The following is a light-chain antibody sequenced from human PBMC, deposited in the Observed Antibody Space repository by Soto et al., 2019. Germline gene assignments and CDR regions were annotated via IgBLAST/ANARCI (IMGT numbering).Light chain of an antibody. CDR3: QGYKNWPYT. J-gene: IGKJ2*01. Sequence: EIVMTQSPATLSVSPGERATLSCRASQRVSRNFAWYRQQPGPAPTLLIFGASPRATGIPARFTGSGSGTDYTHTNRSRQSEDGAVYYCQGYKNWPYTVGQGTNLEI. CDR1: QRVSRN. CDR2: GAS. V-gene: IGKV3-15*01.